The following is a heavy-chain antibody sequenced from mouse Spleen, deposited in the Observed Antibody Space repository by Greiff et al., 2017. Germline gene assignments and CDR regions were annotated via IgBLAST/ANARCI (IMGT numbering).Heavy chain of an antibody. D-gene: IGHD2-10*02. CDR1: GYSITSGYY. V-gene: IGHV3-6*01. CDR3: ARGGYGIFDY. Sequence: EVQLVESGPGLVKPSQSLSLTCSVTGYSITSGYYWNWIRQFPGNKLEWMGYISYDGSNNYNPSLKNRISITRDTSKNQFFLKLNSVTTEDTATYYCARGGYGIFDYWGQGTTLTVSS. CDR2: ISYDGSN. J-gene: IGHJ2*01.